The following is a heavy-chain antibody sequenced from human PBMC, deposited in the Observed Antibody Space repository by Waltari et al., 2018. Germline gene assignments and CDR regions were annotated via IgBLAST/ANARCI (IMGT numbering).Heavy chain of an antibody. Sequence: QLQLQESGPGLVKPSETLSLTCTVSGGSISSESYYWGWIRQPPGKGLEWIGIISYRWRPYSTPSLKSRVTISVDTSKNQFSLKLSSVTAADTAVYYCARLSYHIVTGYGWFDPWGLGTLVTVSS. D-gene: IGHD3-9*01. CDR1: GGSISSESYY. V-gene: IGHV4-39*01. CDR2: ISYRWRP. J-gene: IGHJ5*02. CDR3: ARLSYHIVTGYGWFDP.